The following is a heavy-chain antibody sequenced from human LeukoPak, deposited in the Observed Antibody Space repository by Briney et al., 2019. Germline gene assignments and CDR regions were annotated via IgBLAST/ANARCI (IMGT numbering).Heavy chain of an antibody. CDR2: ISSSGILI. V-gene: IGHV3-48*03. CDR3: AKVSGSGWHFDH. J-gene: IGHJ4*02. CDR1: GFTFSNYE. Sequence: PGGSLRFSCAASGFTFSNYEMNWVRQAPGKGLEWVSFISSSGILIYYADSVKGRFTISRDNGKNSLFLQMDSLRVEDTAVYYCAKVSGSGWHFDHWGQGTLVTVSS. D-gene: IGHD6-19*01.